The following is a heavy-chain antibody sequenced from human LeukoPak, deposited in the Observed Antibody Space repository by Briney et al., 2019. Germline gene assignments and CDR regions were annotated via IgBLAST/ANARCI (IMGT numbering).Heavy chain of an antibody. CDR3: ARDRGGLGYYYGMDV. CDR1: GYTFTSYG. Sequence: ASVKVSCKASGYTFTSYGISWVRQAPGQGLEWMGWISAYNGNTNYAQKLRGRVTMTTDTSTSTAYMELRSLRSDDTAVYYCARDRGGLGYYYGMDVWGKGTTVTVSS. V-gene: IGHV1-18*04. CDR2: ISAYNGNT. J-gene: IGHJ6*04.